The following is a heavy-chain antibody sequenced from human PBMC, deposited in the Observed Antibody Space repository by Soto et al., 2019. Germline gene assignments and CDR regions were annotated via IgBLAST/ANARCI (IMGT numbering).Heavy chain of an antibody. CDR2: VSVPSGDT. J-gene: IGHJ4*02. CDR3: ARTCRSGGSCYLEY. D-gene: IGHD2-15*01. Sequence: ASVKVSCKASGYSFSSFGISWVRQAPGQGLEWVGWVSVPSGDTSSAQNFQGRVTVTTDTSTSTAYLEVGSLRSDDTAVYYCARTCRSGGSCYLEYWGEGTLVTVSS. CDR1: GYSFSSFG. V-gene: IGHV1-18*01.